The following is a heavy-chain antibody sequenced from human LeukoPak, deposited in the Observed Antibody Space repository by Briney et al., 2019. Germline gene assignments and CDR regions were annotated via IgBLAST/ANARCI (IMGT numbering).Heavy chain of an antibody. V-gene: IGHV4-39*07. CDR3: ARLIAVAGRVFAFDI. CDR2: IYYSGGT. J-gene: IGHJ3*02. D-gene: IGHD6-19*01. Sequence: PSETLSLTCTVSGGPISSSSYYWGWIRQPPGKGLEWIGTIYYSGGTYYNPSLKSRVTISVDTSKNQFSLKLSSVTAADTAGYYCARLIAVAGRVFAFDIWGQGTMVTVSS. CDR1: GGPISSSSYY.